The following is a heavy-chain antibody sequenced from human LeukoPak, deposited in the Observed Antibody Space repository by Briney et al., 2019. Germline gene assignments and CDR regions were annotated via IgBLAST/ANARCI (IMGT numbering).Heavy chain of an antibody. CDR3: ARGDHVRIYAESAFDI. D-gene: IGHD5/OR15-5a*01. CDR2: INPSGGNT. J-gene: IGHJ3*02. CDR1: GYTFTSYY. Sequence: ASVKVSCKASGYTFTSYYMHWVRQAPGQGLEWMGVINPSGGNTNYAQKLQGRVTMTRDTSTSTVYMELSSLRSEDTAVYYCARGDHVRIYAESAFDIWGQGTMVTVSS. V-gene: IGHV1-46*01.